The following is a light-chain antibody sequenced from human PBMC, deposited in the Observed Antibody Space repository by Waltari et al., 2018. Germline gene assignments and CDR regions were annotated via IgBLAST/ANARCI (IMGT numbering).Light chain of an antibody. J-gene: IGLJ7*01. CDR1: SSNIGNNY. CDR2: ENT. V-gene: IGLV1-51*02. CDR3: GTWDSSLSGAV. Sequence: QSVLTQPPSVSAAPGQRVTISCSGGSSNIGNNYVSWYRQFPGTAPKLLIYENTARPSGIPGRFSCSKSGTSATLDITGLQAGDEADYYCGTWDSSLSGAVFGGGTHLTVL.